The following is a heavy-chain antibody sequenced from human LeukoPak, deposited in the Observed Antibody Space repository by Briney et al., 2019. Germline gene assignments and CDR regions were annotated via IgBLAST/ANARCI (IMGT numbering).Heavy chain of an antibody. CDR2: ISTSSSYI. D-gene: IGHD3-9*01. CDR3: AKGDWLGSPGYFDY. V-gene: IGHV3-21*01. CDR1: GFTFSSYN. J-gene: IGHJ4*02. Sequence: PGESLRLSCAASGFTFSSYNMNWVRQAPGKGLEWVSSISTSSSYIYYADSVKGRFTISRDNAKNSLYLQMNSLRAEDTAVYYCAKGDWLGSPGYFDYWGQGTLVTVSS.